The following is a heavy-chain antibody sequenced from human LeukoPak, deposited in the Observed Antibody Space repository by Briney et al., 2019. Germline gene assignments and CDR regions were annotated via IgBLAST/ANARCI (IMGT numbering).Heavy chain of an antibody. D-gene: IGHD4-17*01. CDR3: ANRTHYGDYVWFDH. CDR1: GFSLSTSGVG. J-gene: IGHJ5*02. Sequence: SGPTLVKPTQTLTLTCTFSGFSLSTSGVGVGWIRQPPGKALEWLALIYWDDDKRYSPSLKSRLTITKDTSKNQVVLTMTNMDPVDTATYYCANRTHYGDYVWFDHWGQGTLVTVSS. CDR2: IYWDDDK. V-gene: IGHV2-5*02.